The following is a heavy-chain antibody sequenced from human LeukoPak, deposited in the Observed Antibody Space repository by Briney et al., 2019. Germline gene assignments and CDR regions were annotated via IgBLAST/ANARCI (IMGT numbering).Heavy chain of an antibody. CDR2: IRSDGSDT. J-gene: IGHJ4*02. Sequence: PGGSLRLSCAASGFTFSDTWMHWVRQAPGEGLVWVSRIRSDGSDTRYAESVKGRFTISRENAKNSLYLQMNSLRAGDTAVYYCARDSQAVGTDFDYWGQGTLVTVSS. CDR3: ARDSQAVGTDFDY. D-gene: IGHD6-13*01. V-gene: IGHV3-74*01. CDR1: GFTFSDTW.